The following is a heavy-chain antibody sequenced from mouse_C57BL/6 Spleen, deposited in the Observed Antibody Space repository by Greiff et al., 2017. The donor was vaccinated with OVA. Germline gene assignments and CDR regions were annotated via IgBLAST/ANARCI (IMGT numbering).Heavy chain of an antibody. D-gene: IGHD1-1*01. CDR1: GYTFTDYN. Sequence: EVQLQQSGPELVKPGASVKMSCKASGYTFTDYNMHWVKQSHGKSLEWIGYINPNNGGTSYNQKFKGKATLTVNKSSSTAYMELRSLTSEDSAVYYCARVRIYGSSYDWYFDVWGTGTTVTVSS. CDR3: ARVRIYGSSYDWYFDV. J-gene: IGHJ1*03. V-gene: IGHV1-22*01. CDR2: INPNNGGT.